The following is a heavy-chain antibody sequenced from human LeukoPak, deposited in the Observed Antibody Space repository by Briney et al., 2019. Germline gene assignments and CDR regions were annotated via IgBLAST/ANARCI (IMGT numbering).Heavy chain of an antibody. CDR1: GFTFSSYA. D-gene: IGHD3-16*01. J-gene: IGHJ6*02. CDR2: IKQDGGER. Sequence: GGSLRLSCAASGFTFSSYAMSWVRQVPGEGLEWVATIKQDGGERYYVDSVEGRFTISRDNGKTSVYLQMNSLRADDTAVYYCARSRAAVVMGELIPSFYYGMDVWGQGTTVTVSS. V-gene: IGHV3-7*03. CDR3: ARSRAAVVMGELIPSFYYGMDV.